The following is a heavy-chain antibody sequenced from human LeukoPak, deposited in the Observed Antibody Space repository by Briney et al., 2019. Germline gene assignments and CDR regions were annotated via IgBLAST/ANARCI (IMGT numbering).Heavy chain of an antibody. CDR1: GFTLSSYS. CDR3: ARGAYYYYMDV. Sequence: GGSLRLSCAASGFTLSSYSMYWVRQAPGKGVEWVSYISSTIYYADSVKGRFTISRDNAKNSLYLQMNSLRAEDTAVYYCARGAYYYYMDVWGKGTTVTVSS. CDR2: ISSTI. V-gene: IGHV3-48*04. J-gene: IGHJ6*03.